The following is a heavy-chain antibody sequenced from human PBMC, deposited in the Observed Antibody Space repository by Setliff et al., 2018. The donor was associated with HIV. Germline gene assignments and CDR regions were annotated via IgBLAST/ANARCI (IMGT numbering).Heavy chain of an antibody. D-gene: IGHD6-6*01. CDR2: IKEDGSEK. Sequence: GGSLRLSCVASRFTFRRYWMNWVRQAPGKGLEWVANIKEDGSEKYYVDSVKGRFTISRDNAKNSLFLQMNGLRADDTAVYYCARGHYSSSAGWGQGTLVTVSS. CDR1: RFTFRRYW. CDR3: ARGHYSSSAG. J-gene: IGHJ4*02. V-gene: IGHV3-7*03.